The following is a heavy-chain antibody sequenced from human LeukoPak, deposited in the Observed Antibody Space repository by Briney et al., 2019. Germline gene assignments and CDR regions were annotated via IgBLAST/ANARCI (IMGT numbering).Heavy chain of an antibody. V-gene: IGHV1-69*01. J-gene: IGHJ4*02. CDR2: IIPIFGTA. D-gene: IGHD6-13*01. CDR3: ASGERAAAGIDYFDY. Sequence: SVKVSCKASGGTFSSYAISWVRQAPGQGLEWMGGIIPIFGTANYAQKFQGRVTITADESTGTAYMELSSLRSEDTAVYYCASGERAAAGIDYFDYWGQGTLVTVSS. CDR1: GGTFSSYA.